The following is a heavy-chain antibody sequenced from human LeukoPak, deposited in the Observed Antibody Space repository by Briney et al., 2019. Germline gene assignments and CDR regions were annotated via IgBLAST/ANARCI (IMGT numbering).Heavy chain of an antibody. CDR2: IYSGGST. J-gene: IGHJ6*02. Sequence: PGGSLRLSCAASGFTVSSNYMSWVRQAPGKGLEWVSVIYSGGSTYYADSVKGRFTISRDNSKNTLYLQMNSLRAEDTAVYYCARDWGYSSSYGMDVWGQGTTVTVSS. CDR1: GFTVSSNY. V-gene: IGHV3-53*01. D-gene: IGHD6-13*01. CDR3: ARDWGYSSSYGMDV.